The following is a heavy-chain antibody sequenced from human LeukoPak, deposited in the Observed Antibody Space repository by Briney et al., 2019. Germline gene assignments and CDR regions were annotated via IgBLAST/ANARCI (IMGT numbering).Heavy chain of an antibody. CDR3: ARRGDGYKFDS. V-gene: IGHV1-2*02. J-gene: IGHJ4*02. CDR1: GYTFTGYY. D-gene: IGHD5-24*01. CDR2: IIPNSGAT. Sequence: ASVKVSCKASGYTFTGYYMHWVRQAPGQGLEWMGWIIPNSGATNYAQNFQVRVTMTRDTSISSAYMELSSLRSDDTAVYYCARRGDGYKFDSWGQGTLVTVSS.